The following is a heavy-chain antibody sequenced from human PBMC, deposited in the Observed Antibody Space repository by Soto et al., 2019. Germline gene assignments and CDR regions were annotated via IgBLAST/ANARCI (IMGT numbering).Heavy chain of an antibody. CDR3: ARWSGSSFTFDY. Sequence: SETLSLTCTVSGGSVSSGSSYWSWIRQPPEKGLEWIGFVYYTGSTNYNPSLKSRVTVSVDTSKNQFSLHLSSVTAADTAVYFCARWSGSSFTFDYWGQGTPVTV. D-gene: IGHD3-3*01. J-gene: IGHJ4*02. CDR2: VYYTGST. V-gene: IGHV4-61*01. CDR1: GGSVSSGSSY.